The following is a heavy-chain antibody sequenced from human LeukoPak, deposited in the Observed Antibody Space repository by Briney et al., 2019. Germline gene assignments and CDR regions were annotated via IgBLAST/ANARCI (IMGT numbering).Heavy chain of an antibody. Sequence: GGSLRLSCAASGLTFSSYSMNWVRLAPGKGLEWVSCITSSSSTIYYADSVKGRFTISRDNAKNSLYLQMNSLRAEDTAVYYCASDLSGGDRDYFDYWGQGTLVTVSS. CDR2: ITSSSSTI. CDR1: GLTFSSYS. J-gene: IGHJ4*02. D-gene: IGHD2-21*02. CDR3: ASDLSGGDRDYFDY. V-gene: IGHV3-48*01.